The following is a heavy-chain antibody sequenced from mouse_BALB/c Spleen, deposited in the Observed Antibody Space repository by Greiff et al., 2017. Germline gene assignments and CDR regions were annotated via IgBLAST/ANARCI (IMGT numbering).Heavy chain of an antibody. CDR2: INPGSGGT. Sequence: VQLQQSGAELVRPGTSVKVFCKASGYAFTNYLIEGVKQRPGQGLEWIGVINPGSGGTNYNEKFKGKATLTADKSSSTAYMQLSSLTSDDSAVYFCARASPITTSHFDYWGQGTTLTVSS. D-gene: IGHD2-4*01. CDR3: ARASPITTSHFDY. CDR1: GYAFTNYL. V-gene: IGHV1-54*01. J-gene: IGHJ2*01.